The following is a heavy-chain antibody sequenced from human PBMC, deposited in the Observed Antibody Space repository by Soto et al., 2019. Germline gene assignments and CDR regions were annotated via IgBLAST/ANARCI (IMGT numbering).Heavy chain of an antibody. CDR1: GFTFSSYA. CDR3: AKDPHYYDILTGYY. D-gene: IGHD3-9*01. V-gene: IGHV3-23*01. CDR2: ISGSGGST. J-gene: IGHJ4*02. Sequence: EVQLLESGGGLVQPGGSLRLSCAASGFTFSSYAMSWVRQAPGKGLEWVSAISGSGGSTYYADSVKGRFTISRDNSMNTLYLQMNSLRAEDTAVYYCAKDPHYYDILTGYYWGQGTLVTVSS.